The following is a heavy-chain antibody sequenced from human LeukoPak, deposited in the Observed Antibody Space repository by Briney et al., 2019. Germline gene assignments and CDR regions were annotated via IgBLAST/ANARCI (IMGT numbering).Heavy chain of an antibody. D-gene: IGHD3-16*01. CDR1: GFIFSSYG. CDR3: AKDSKNYAIDY. J-gene: IGHJ4*02. V-gene: IGHV3-30*18. CDR2: ISDDGRKK. Sequence: PGGSLRLSCGASGFIFSSYGVHWVRQAPGKGLEWVAVISDDGRKKYYADSVKGRFTISRDNSKNTLYLQMNSLRAGDTAVYYCAKDSKNYAIDYWGQGTLVTVSS.